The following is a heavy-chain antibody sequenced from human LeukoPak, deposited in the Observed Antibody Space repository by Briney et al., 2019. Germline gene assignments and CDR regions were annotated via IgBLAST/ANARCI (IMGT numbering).Heavy chain of an antibody. J-gene: IGHJ4*02. Sequence: GGSLRLSCAASGFTFSSYSMNWVRQAPGKGLEWVSVIYSGGSTYYADSVKGRFTISRDTSKNTLSLQMNSLRAEDTAVYYCASLSLGHYWGQGTLVTVSS. CDR1: GFTFSSYS. CDR2: IYSGGST. V-gene: IGHV3-53*01. CDR3: ASLSLGHY. D-gene: IGHD6-6*01.